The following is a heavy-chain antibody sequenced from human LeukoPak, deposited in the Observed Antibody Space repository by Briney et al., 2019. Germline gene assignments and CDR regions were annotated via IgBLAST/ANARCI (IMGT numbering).Heavy chain of an antibody. CDR3: ARGSGSWYRGDAFDI. D-gene: IGHD6-13*01. J-gene: IGHJ3*02. CDR2: IYYSGST. V-gene: IGHV4-59*08. Sequence: SQTLSLTCTVSGGSISSYYWSWIRQPPGKGLEWIGYIYYSGSTNYNPSLKSRVTISVDTSKNRFSLKLSSVTAADTAVYYCARGSGSWYRGDAFDIWGQGTMVTVSS. CDR1: GGSISSYY.